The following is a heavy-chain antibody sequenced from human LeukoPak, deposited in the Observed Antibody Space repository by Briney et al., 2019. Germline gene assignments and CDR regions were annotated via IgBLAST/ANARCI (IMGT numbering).Heavy chain of an antibody. J-gene: IGHJ6*02. CDR2: INHSGST. Sequence: PSETLSLTCGVYGGSFSGYYWSWIRQPPGKGLEWIGEINHSGSTHYNPSLKSRVTMSVDTSKNQFSPKLSSVIAADTAVYYCARGPSVRLYYYGMDVWGQGTTVTVSS. CDR3: ARGPSVRLYYYGMDV. V-gene: IGHV4-34*01. CDR1: GGSFSGYY.